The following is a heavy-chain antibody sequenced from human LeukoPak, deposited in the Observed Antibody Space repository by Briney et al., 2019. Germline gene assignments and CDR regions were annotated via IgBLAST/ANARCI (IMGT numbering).Heavy chain of an antibody. J-gene: IGHJ4*02. CDR2: IYTSGST. CDR3: ARVGSGWGEIDY. D-gene: IGHD6-19*01. Sequence: SETLSLTCTVSGGSISSSNYYWSWIRQPAGKGLEWIGRIYTSGSTNYNPSLKSRVTISVDTSKNQFSLKLNSVTAADTAVYYCARVGSGWGEIDYWGQGTLVTVSS. V-gene: IGHV4-61*02. CDR1: GGSISSSNYY.